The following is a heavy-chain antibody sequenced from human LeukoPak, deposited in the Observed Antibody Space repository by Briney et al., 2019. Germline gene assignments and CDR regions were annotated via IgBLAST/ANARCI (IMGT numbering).Heavy chain of an antibody. CDR2: IYNHAGV. D-gene: IGHD6-6*01. Sequence: SETLSLTCIVSGGSITSYYWSWIRQPAGKGLEWIGRIYNHAGVNYNPSLKSRVTMSVDPSKNQVSLKVNSVTAADTAVYYCARESSSHYFYYYMDVWGKGTTVTVSS. J-gene: IGHJ6*03. CDR3: ARESSSHYFYYYMDV. V-gene: IGHV4-4*07. CDR1: GGSITSYY.